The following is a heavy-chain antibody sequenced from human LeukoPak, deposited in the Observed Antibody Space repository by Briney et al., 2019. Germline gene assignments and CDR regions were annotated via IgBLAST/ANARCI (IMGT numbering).Heavy chain of an antibody. CDR3: ATGSSSGWYGRLDY. CDR1: GYTFTGYY. D-gene: IGHD6-19*01. CDR2: INPNSGGT. V-gene: IGHV1-2*06. Sequence: ASVKVSCKASGYTFTGYYMHWVRQAPGQGLEWMGRINPNSGGTNYAQKFQGRVTMTRDTSISTAYMELNSLRAEDTAVYYCATGSSSGWYGRLDYWGQGTLVTVSS. J-gene: IGHJ4*02.